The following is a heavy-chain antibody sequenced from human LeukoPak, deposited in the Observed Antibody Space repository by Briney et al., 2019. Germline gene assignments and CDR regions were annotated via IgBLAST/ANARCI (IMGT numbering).Heavy chain of an antibody. CDR2: ISSSGSTI. CDR3: ARDALDVVVAATGGNWFDP. D-gene: IGHD2-15*01. Sequence: TGGSLRLSCAASGFTFSDYYMSWIRQAPGKGLEWVSYISSSGSTIYYADSVKGRFTISRDNAKNSLYLQMNSLRAEDTAVYYCARDALDVVVAATGGNWFDPWGQGTLVTVSS. CDR1: GFTFSDYY. V-gene: IGHV3-11*01. J-gene: IGHJ5*02.